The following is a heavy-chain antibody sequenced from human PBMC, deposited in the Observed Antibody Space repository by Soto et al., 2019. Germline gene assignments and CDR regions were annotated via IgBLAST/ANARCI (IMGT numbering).Heavy chain of an antibody. CDR1: GGTFSSYA. D-gene: IGHD1-1*01. CDR3: ASRLLSGTGTQFTPSDY. V-gene: IGHV1-69*01. Sequence: QVQLVQSGAEVKKPGSSVKVSCKASGGTFSSYAISWVRQAPGQGLEWMGGIIPIFGTANYAQKFQGRVTITADESTSTAFMELSSLRSEDTAVYYCASRLLSGTGTQFTPSDYWGQGTLVTVSS. CDR2: IIPIFGTA. J-gene: IGHJ4*02.